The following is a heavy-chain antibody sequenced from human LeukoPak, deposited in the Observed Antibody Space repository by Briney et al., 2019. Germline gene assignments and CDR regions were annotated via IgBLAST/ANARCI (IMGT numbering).Heavy chain of an antibody. CDR2: ISYDGSNK. CDR3: ARALRYCSSTSCYYFDY. V-gene: IGHV3-30*04. J-gene: IGHJ4*02. Sequence: PGGSLRLSCAASGFTFSSYAMHWVRQAPGKGLEWVAVISYDGSNKYYADSVKGRFTISRDNSKNTLYLQMHSLRAEDTAVYYCARALRYCSSTSCYYFDYWGQGTLVTGSS. D-gene: IGHD2-2*01. CDR1: GFTFSSYA.